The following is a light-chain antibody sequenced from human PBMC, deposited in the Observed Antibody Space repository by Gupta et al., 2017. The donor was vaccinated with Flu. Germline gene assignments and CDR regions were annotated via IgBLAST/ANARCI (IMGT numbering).Light chain of an antibody. V-gene: IGLV1-51*02. Sequence: QSVLTQPPSVSAAPGQKVTISCFGSSSNIGNKFASWYQQLPGTAPKLLIYENNKRPSGIPDRFSGSKSGTSATLGITGLQTGDEADYYCGTWDTRLSAEVFGGGTKLTVL. J-gene: IGLJ2*01. CDR2: ENN. CDR1: SSNIGNKF. CDR3: GTWDTRLSAEV.